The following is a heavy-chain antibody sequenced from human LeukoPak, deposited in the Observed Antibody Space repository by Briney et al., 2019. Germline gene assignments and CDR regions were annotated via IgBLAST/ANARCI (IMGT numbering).Heavy chain of an antibody. CDR1: GFTFSSYE. CDR3: ARRKYCSGGSCPTNYYYYYMDV. V-gene: IGHV3-48*03. CDR2: ISSSGSTV. J-gene: IGHJ6*03. Sequence: GGSLRLSCAASGFTFSSYEMNWVRQAPGKGLEWASYISSSGSTVYYADSVKGRFTISRDNAKNSLYLQMNSLRAEDTAVYYCARRKYCSGGSCPTNYYYYYMDVWGKGTTVTVSS. D-gene: IGHD2-15*01.